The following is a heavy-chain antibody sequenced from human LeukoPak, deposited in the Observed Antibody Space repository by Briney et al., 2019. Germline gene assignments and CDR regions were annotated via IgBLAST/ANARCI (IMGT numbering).Heavy chain of an antibody. CDR1: GFTFSSYG. J-gene: IGHJ4*02. D-gene: IGHD6-19*01. CDR2: IWYDGSNK. V-gene: IGHV3-33*01. CDR3: ARGRLGAGWSGEIDY. Sequence: PGGSLRLSCAASGFTFSSYGLHWVRQAPGKGLEWVAVIWYDGSNKYYADSVKGRFTISRDNSKNTLYLQMNSLRAEDTAVYYCARGRLGAGWSGEIDYWGQGTLVTVSS.